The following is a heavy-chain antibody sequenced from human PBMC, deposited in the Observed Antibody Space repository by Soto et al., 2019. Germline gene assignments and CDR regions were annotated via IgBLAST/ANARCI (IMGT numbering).Heavy chain of an antibody. D-gene: IGHD6-19*01. CDR1: GGSISSYY. J-gene: IGHJ6*03. V-gene: IGHV4-59*01. CDR2: IYYSGST. CDR3: ARYALGSSGWRSYYIDV. Sequence: QVQLQESGPGLVKPSETLSLTCTVSGGSISSYYWSWIRQPPAKGLEWIGYIYYSGSTNYNPSLKGRVTILVGTSKNQFALKLSSAASTDTAVYYWARYALGSSGWRSYYIDVWGRGTTVAVS.